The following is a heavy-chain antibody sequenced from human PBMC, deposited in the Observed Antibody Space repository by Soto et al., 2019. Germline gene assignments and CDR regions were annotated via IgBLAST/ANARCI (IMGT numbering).Heavy chain of an antibody. J-gene: IGHJ4*02. D-gene: IGHD3-10*01. Sequence: SETLSLTCTVAGGSISSNYWSWIRQPPGKGLEWIGNMYYSVTTNYNPSLKSRVSISADSSRNQFSLNLDSVTAADAAVYYCARGLEFFDYWGQGTLVTVSS. CDR2: MYYSVTT. V-gene: IGHV4-59*08. CDR3: ARGLEFFDY. CDR1: GGSISSNY.